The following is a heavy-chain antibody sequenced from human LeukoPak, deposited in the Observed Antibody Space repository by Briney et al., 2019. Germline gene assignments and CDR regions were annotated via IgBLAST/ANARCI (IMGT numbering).Heavy chain of an antibody. Sequence: SETLSLTCAVYGGSFSGYYWSWIRQPPGKGLEWIGEINHSGSTNYNPSLKSRVTISVDTSKNQFSLKLSSVTAADTAVYYCARWMVRGVNRGFDIWGQGTMVTVSS. CDR2: INHSGST. V-gene: IGHV4-34*01. J-gene: IGHJ3*02. CDR1: GGSFSGYY. D-gene: IGHD3-10*01. CDR3: ARWMVRGVNRGFDI.